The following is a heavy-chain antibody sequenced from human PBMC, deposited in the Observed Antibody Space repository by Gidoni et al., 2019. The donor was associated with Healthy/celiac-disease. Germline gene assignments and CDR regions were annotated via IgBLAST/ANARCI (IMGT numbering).Heavy chain of an antibody. CDR2: ISYDGSNK. D-gene: IGHD5-12*01. CDR3: ARDRGMVATYYYYGMDV. CDR1: GFTFSSYA. Sequence: QVQLVESGGGVVQPGRSLRLSCAASGFTFSSYAMHWVRQAPGKGLEWVAVISYDGSNKYYADSVKGRFTISRDNSKNTLYLQMNSLRAEDTAVYYCARDRGMVATYYYYGMDVWGQGDHGHRLL. V-gene: IGHV3-30*01. J-gene: IGHJ6*02.